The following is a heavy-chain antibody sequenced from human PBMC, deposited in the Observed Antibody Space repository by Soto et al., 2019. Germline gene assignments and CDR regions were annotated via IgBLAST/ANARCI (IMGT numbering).Heavy chain of an antibody. CDR1: GFTFSSYG. CDR2: IWYDGSNK. CDR3: ARDPSGYSTPLAI. J-gene: IGHJ3*02. V-gene: IGHV3-33*01. D-gene: IGHD3-22*01. Sequence: GGSLRLSCAASGFTFSSYGMHWVRQAPGKGLEWVAVIWYDGSNKYYADSVKGRFTISRDNSKNTLYLQMNSLRAEDTFVFYCARDPSGYSTPLAIWGQGTMVTVSS.